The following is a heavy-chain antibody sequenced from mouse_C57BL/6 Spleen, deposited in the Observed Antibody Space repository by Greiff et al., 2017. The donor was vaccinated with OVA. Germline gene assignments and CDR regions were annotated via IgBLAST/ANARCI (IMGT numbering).Heavy chain of an antibody. CDR3: ARRGPNGGFFAY. D-gene: IGHD4-1*01. J-gene: IGHJ3*01. CDR1: GYTFTDHT. CDR2: IYPRDGST. Sequence: QVQLQQPGAELVKPGASVKISCKVSGYTFTDHTIHWMKQRPEQGLEWIGYIYPRDGSTKYNEKFKGKATLTADKSSSTAYMQLNSLTSEDSAVYFYARRGPNGGFFAYWGQGTLVTVSA. V-gene: IGHV1-78*01.